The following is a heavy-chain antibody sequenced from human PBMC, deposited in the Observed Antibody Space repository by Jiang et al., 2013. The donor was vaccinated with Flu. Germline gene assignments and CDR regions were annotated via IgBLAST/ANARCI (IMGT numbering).Heavy chain of an antibody. CDR2: IFPGDPDT. CDR1: GYMFTQYW. J-gene: IGHJ4*02. Sequence: SGAEVKKPGESLKISCKGSGYMFTQYWIGWVCQVAGKSLEWMAVIFPGDPDTKYSRSFQGQVTISANTAINTAYLQWGSLKASDSATYYCAILGSYSGFSSADYWGQGTPVTVSS. V-gene: IGHV5-51*01. D-gene: IGHD3-10*01. CDR3: AILGSYSGFSSADY.